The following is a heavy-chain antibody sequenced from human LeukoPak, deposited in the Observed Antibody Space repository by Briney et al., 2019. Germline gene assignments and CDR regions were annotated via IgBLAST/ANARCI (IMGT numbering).Heavy chain of an antibody. J-gene: IGHJ4*02. Sequence: PGGSLTLSCAASGFTFSSHGMHWVRQAPGKGLEWVAVIWYDGSKKYHADSVKGRFTISRDNSKNPLCLQMNSLRAEDTAVYYCARDLLGYSYDAYYFDFWGQGTLVTVSS. D-gene: IGHD5-18*01. CDR3: ARDLLGYSYDAYYFDF. CDR2: IWYDGSKK. CDR1: GFTFSSHG. V-gene: IGHV3-33*01.